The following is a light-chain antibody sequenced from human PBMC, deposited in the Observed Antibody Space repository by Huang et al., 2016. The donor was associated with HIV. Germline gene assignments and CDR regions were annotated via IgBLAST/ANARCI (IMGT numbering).Light chain of an antibody. V-gene: IGKV3D-15*01. CDR1: QRVSYN. CDR3: QQYDNWPQT. J-gene: IGKJ1*01. Sequence: EIVMTQSPVTLSVSPGERATLSCRASQRVSYNLAWYQHKPGQAPRLLIYGATTRANGIPARFSGGGSEREFTLTISSLQSEDFSVYYCQQYDNWPQTFGQGTKVEIK. CDR2: GAT.